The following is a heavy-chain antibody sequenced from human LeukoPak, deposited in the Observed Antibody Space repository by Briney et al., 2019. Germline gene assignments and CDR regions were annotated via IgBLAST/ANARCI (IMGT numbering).Heavy chain of an antibody. D-gene: IGHD2-2*02. Sequence: SETLSLTCNVTSCSISIHYWSWIREPPGKGMEWIGYIYYSGSTNYNPSLKSRVTISVDTSKNQFSLKLSSVTAADTAVYYCARRSTRCYNCAQYNFFDPCGQGTLVTVSS. CDR3: ARRSTRCYNCAQYNFFDP. CDR1: SCSISIHY. V-gene: IGHV4-59*11. J-gene: IGHJ5*02. CDR2: IYYSGST.